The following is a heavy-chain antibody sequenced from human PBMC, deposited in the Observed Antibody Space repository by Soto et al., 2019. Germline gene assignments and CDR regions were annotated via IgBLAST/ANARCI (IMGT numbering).Heavy chain of an antibody. CDR1: GFTFSGSA. V-gene: IGHV3-73*01. J-gene: IGHJ6*02. Sequence: GGSLRLSCAASGFTFSGSAMHWVRQASGKGLEWVGRIRSKANSYATAYDASVKGRFTISRDDSKNTAYLQMNSLKTECTAVYYCTSDTARVYYGMDVWGQGTTVTVSS. CDR3: TSDTARVYYGMDV. D-gene: IGHD5-18*01. CDR2: IRSKANSYAT.